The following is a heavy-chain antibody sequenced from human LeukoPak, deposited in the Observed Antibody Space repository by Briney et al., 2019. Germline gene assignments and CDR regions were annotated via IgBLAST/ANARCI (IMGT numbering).Heavy chain of an antibody. CDR2: ISWDGGST. CDR1: GFTFDDYA. Sequence: GGSLRLSCAASGFTFDDYAMHWVRQAPGKGLEWVSLISWDGGSTYYADSVKGRFTISRDNSKNSLYLQMNSLRAEDTALYYCAREGGSIAAVHYYYYMDVWGKGTTVTVSS. CDR3: AREGGSIAAVHYYYYMDV. J-gene: IGHJ6*03. V-gene: IGHV3-43D*03. D-gene: IGHD6-13*01.